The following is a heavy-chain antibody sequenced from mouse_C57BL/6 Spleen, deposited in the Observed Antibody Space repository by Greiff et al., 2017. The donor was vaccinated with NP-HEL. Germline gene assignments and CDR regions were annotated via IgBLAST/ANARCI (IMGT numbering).Heavy chain of an antibody. V-gene: IGHV5-17*01. CDR2: ISSGSSTI. D-gene: IGHD1-1*01. Sequence: EVQLVESGGGLVKPGGSLKLSCAASGFTFSDYGMHWVRQAPEKGLEWVAYISSGSSTIYYADTVKGRFTISRDNAKNTLFLQMTSLRSEDTAMYYCATDYYGSSYKFAYWGQGTLVTVSA. CDR3: ATDYYGSSYKFAY. CDR1: GFTFSDYG. J-gene: IGHJ3*01.